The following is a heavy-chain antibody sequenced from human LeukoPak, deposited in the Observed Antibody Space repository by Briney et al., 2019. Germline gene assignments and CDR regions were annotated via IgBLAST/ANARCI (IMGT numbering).Heavy chain of an antibody. D-gene: IGHD3-10*01. Sequence: GGSLRLSCAASGFTFSSYGMHWVRQAPGKGLEWVAVISYDGSNKYYADSVKGRFTISRDNSKNTLYLQMNSLRAEDTALYFCAKTSGGSGTGYFGYWGQGTLVTVSS. J-gene: IGHJ4*02. CDR3: AKTSGGSGTGYFGY. V-gene: IGHV3-30*18. CDR2: ISYDGSNK. CDR1: GFTFSSYG.